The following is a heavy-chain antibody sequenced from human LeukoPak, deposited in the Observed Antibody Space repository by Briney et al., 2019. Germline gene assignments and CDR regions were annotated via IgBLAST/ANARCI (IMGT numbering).Heavy chain of an antibody. V-gene: IGHV4-4*07. CDR1: GGSISSYY. J-gene: IGHJ3*02. D-gene: IGHD3-22*01. CDR2: IYTSGST. Sequence: SETLSLTCTVSGGSISSYYWSWIRQPAGKGLEWIGRIYTSGSTNYNPSLKSRVTMSVDTSKNQFSLKLSSVTAADTAVYYCARDYYDSSGYYSFGAFDIWGQGTMVTVSS. CDR3: ARDYYDSSGYYSFGAFDI.